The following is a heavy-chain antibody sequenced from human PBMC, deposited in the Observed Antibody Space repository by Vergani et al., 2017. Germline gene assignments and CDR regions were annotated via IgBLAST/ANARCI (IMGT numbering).Heavy chain of an antibody. CDR1: GFTFSSYS. J-gene: IGHJ6*02. CDR3: ARDPVYYYYGMDV. V-gene: IGHV3-21*01. CDR2: ISSSSSYI. Sequence: EVQLVESGGGLVKPGGSLRLSCAASGFTFSSYSMNWVRQAPGKGLEWVSSISSSSSYIYYADSVKGRFTIARDNAKNSLYLQMNSLRAEDTAVYYCARDPVYYYYGMDVWGQGTTVTVSS.